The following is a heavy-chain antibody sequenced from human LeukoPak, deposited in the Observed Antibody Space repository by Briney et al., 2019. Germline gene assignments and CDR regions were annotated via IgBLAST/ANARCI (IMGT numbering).Heavy chain of an antibody. V-gene: IGHV3-23*01. CDR1: GFTFSSYA. D-gene: IGHD5-18*01. J-gene: IGHJ6*02. CDR2: ISGSGGST. CDR3: ARDGYTANYYYGMDV. Sequence: GGSLRLSCAASGFTFSSYAMSWVRQAPGKGLEWVSAISGSGGSTYYADSVKGRFTISRDNSKNTLYLQMNSLRAEDTAVYYCARDGYTANYYYGMDVWGQGTTVTVSS.